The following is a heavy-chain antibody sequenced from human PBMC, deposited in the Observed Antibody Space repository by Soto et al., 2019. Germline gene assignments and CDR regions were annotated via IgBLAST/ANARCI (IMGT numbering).Heavy chain of an antibody. D-gene: IGHD3-22*01. CDR1: GFTFSSYG. V-gene: IGHV3-30*18. CDR2: ISYDGSNK. J-gene: IGHJ6*02. Sequence: QVQLVESGGGVVQPGRSLRLSCAASGFTFSSYGMHWVRQAPGKGLEWVAVISYDGSNKYYADSVKGRFTISRDNSKNTLYLQMNSLRAEDTAVYYCAKDRRVITGRGGMDVWGQGTTVTVSS. CDR3: AKDRRVITGRGGMDV.